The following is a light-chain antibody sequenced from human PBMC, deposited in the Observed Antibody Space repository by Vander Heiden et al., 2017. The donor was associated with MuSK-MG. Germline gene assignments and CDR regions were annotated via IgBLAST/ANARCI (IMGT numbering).Light chain of an antibody. CDR3: QQYDSYPRT. V-gene: IGKV1-8*01. J-gene: IGKJ1*01. CDR1: QGISSY. Sequence: AIRMTQSPSSFSASTGDRVTITCRASQGISSYLAWYQQKPGKAPKLLIYAASTLQSGVPSRFSGSGSGTDFTFTISCLQSEDFATYYCQQYDSYPRTFGQGTKVEIK. CDR2: AAS.